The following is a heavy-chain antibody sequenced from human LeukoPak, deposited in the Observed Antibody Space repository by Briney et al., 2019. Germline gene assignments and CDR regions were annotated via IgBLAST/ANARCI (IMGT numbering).Heavy chain of an antibody. CDR2: ISSSGTTI. CDR3: ARVGPLWFGEPYYYYNMDV. J-gene: IGHJ6*04. Sequence: GGSLRLSCAASGFTFSSFEMNWVRQAPGKGLEGVSYISSSGTTINYADSVKGRFTISRDNAKNSLYLQMNSLRAEDTAVYYCARVGPLWFGEPYYYYNMDVWGTGTTVTVSS. D-gene: IGHD3-10*01. CDR1: GFTFSSFE. V-gene: IGHV3-48*03.